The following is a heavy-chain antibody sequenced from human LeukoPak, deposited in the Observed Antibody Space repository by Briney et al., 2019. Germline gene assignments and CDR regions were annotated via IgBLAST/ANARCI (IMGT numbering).Heavy chain of an antibody. Sequence: PSETLSLTCAVYGGSFSGYYWSWIRQPPGKGLEWIGEINHSGSTNYNPSLKSRVTISVDTSKNQFSLKLSSVTAADTAVYYCAREGYTNGWYRNWGQGTLVTVSS. CDR1: GGSFSGYY. CDR2: INHSGST. V-gene: IGHV4-34*01. D-gene: IGHD6-19*01. J-gene: IGHJ4*02. CDR3: AREGYTNGWYRN.